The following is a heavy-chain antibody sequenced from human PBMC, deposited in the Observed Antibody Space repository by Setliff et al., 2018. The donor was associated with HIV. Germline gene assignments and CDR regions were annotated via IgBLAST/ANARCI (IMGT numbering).Heavy chain of an antibody. CDR1: GGSISSSSYY. V-gene: IGHV4-39*07. CDR3: ASPKERYYYGSGTNVREYYGMDV. Sequence: LSLTCTVSGGSISSSSYYWGWIRQPPGKGLEWIGSIYYSGTTYYNPSLKSRITISVDTSKNQFSLKVNSVTAADTAVYYCASPKERYYYGSGTNVREYYGMDVWGQGTTVTVS. J-gene: IGHJ6*02. D-gene: IGHD3-10*01. CDR2: IYYSGTT.